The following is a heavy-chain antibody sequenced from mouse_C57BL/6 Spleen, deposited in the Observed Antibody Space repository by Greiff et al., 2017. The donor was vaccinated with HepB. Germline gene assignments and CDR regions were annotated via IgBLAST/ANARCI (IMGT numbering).Heavy chain of an antibody. CDR3: ARHEAPYGSSWYAMDY. J-gene: IGHJ4*01. V-gene: IGHV1-62-2*01. CDR1: GYNFTEYT. Sequence: VQLQQSGAELVKPGASVKLSCKASGYNFTEYTIHWVKQRSGQGLEWIGWFYPGSGSIKYNEKFKDKATLTADKSSSTVYMELSRLTSEDSAVYVWARHEAPYGSSWYAMDYWGQGTSVTVSS. D-gene: IGHD1-1*01. CDR2: FYPGSGSI.